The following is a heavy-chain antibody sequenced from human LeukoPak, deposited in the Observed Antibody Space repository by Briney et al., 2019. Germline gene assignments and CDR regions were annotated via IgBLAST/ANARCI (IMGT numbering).Heavy chain of an antibody. CDR2: ISYDGSNK. V-gene: IGHV3-30-3*01. J-gene: IGHJ4*02. D-gene: IGHD3-10*01. CDR3: AREQVEDYGSGIHY. CDR1: GFTFSSYA. Sequence: PGRSLRLSCAASGFTFSSYAMHWVREAPGKGLDWGAVISYDGSNKYYADSVKGRFTISRDNSKNTLYLQMNSLRAEDTAVYYCAREQVEDYGSGIHYWGQGTLVTVSS.